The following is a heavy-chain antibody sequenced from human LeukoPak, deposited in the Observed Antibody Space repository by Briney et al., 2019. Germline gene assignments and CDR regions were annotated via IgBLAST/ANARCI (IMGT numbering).Heavy chain of an antibody. V-gene: IGHV3-53*04. CDR2: IYSGGST. D-gene: IGHD1-26*01. CDR3: ASAGGSYSASYYYYGMDV. Sequence: PGGALRLSCAASGFTVSSNYMSWVRQAPGKGLEWVSVIYSGGSTYYADSVKGRFTISRHNSKNTRYLQMNSLRAEDTAVYYCASAGGSYSASYYYYGMDVWGQGTTVTVSS. CDR1: GFTVSSNY. J-gene: IGHJ6*02.